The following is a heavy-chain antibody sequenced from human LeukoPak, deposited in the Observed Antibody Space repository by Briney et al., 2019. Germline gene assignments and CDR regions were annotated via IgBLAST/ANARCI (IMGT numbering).Heavy chain of an antibody. V-gene: IGHV4-34*01. CDR2: INHSGST. CDR1: GGSFSGYY. D-gene: IGHD2-15*01. CDR3: ARDNFRYCSGGSCFLNPTTSYGMDV. J-gene: IGHJ6*04. Sequence: SETLSLTCAVYGGSFSGYYWSWIRQPPGKGLEWIGEINHSGSTNYNPSLKSRVTISVDTSENQFSLKLSSVTAADTAVYYCARDNFRYCSGGSCFLNPTTSYGMDVWGKGTTVTVSS.